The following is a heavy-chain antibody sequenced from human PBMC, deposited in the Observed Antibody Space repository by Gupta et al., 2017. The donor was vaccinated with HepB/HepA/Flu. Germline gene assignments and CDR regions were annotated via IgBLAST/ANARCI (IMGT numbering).Heavy chain of an antibody. CDR3: AHTLYRVPVRDAGCFDY. J-gene: IGHJ4*02. D-gene: IGHD5/OR15-5a*01. Sequence: GWIRQPPGKALEWLALIYWDDDKRYSPSLKSRLTITKDTSKNQVVLTMTNMDPVDTATYYCAHTLYRVPVRDAGCFDYWGQGTLVTVSS. CDR2: IYWDDDK. V-gene: IGHV2-5*02.